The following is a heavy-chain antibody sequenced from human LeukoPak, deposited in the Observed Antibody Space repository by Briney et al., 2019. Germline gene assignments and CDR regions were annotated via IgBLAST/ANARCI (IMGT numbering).Heavy chain of an antibody. CDR1: GGSISSYY. V-gene: IGHV4-59*01. CDR3: ARGSALHFFDY. J-gene: IGHJ4*02. D-gene: IGHD2-15*01. CDR2: IYYSGST. Sequence: PSETLSLTCTVSGGSISSYYWSWIRQPPGKGLEWIGYIYYSGSTNYNPSLKSRVTISVDTSKNQFSLKLSSVTAADTAVYYCARGSALHFFDYWGQGTLVTVSS.